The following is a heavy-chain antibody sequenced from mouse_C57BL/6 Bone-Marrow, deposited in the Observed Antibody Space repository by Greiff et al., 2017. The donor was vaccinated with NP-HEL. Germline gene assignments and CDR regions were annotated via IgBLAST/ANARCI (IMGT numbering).Heavy chain of an antibody. J-gene: IGHJ3*01. CDR3: AIETGLLLRFAY. Sequence: QVHVKQPGAELVKPGASVKVSCKASGYTFTSYWLHWVKQRPGQGLEWIGRIHPSDSDTNYNQKFKGKATLTVDKSSSTAYRQLSSLTSEDSAVYYGAIETGLLLRFAYWGQGTLVTVSA. CDR1: GYTFTSYW. V-gene: IGHV1-74*01. CDR2: IHPSDSDT. D-gene: IGHD2-3*01.